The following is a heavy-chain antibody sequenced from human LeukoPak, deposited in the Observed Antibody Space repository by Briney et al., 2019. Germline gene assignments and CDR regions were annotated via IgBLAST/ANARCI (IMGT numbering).Heavy chain of an antibody. Sequence: PSETLSLTCTVSGASIRDGKDFWGWIRQPPGKGLEWIGSIFYSGSTYYYPSLKSRATISVDTPRNELSLRVTSVTAADTAVYYCARRGITYSTSFFHYWGQGTRVTVSS. CDR1: GASIRDGKDF. D-gene: IGHD2/OR15-2a*01. J-gene: IGHJ4*02. CDR2: IFYSGST. V-gene: IGHV4-39*01. CDR3: ARRGITYSTSFFHY.